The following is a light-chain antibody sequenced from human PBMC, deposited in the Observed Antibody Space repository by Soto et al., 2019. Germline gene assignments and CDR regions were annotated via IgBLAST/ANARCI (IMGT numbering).Light chain of an antibody. Sequence: QSVLTQPPSASGSPGQSVAISCTGTSSDVGGKNYVSWYQQHPGKSPKLIIYAVTERPSGVPDRFSGSKSGNTASLTVSGLQTEDEADYYCSSHAGNNDYVFGTGTKVTVL. CDR3: SSHAGNNDYV. CDR1: SSDVGGKNY. CDR2: AVT. J-gene: IGLJ1*01. V-gene: IGLV2-8*01.